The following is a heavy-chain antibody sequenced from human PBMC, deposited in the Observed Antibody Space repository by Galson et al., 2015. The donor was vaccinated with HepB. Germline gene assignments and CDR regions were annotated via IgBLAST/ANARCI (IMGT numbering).Heavy chain of an antibody. V-gene: IGHV3-11*01. CDR1: GFTFSDYY. J-gene: IGHJ4*02. D-gene: IGHD4/OR15-4a*01. CDR3: ARLQGGVLGYFDY. CDR2: ISSSGGTI. Sequence: SLRLSCAASGFTFSDYYMSWIRQAPGKGLEWVSHISSSGGTIYYADSVKGRFTISRDNAKNSLYLQMNSLRAEDTALYYCARLQGGVLGYFDYWGQGTLVTVSS.